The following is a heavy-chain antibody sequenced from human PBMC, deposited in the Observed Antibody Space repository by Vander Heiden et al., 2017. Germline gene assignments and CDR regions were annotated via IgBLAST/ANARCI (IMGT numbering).Heavy chain of an antibody. J-gene: IGHJ4*02. CDR2: ISYDGSNK. D-gene: IGHD3-10*01. CDR1: GFTFSSYG. Sequence: QVQLVESGGGAVPPGRSLRASSAAPGFTFSSYGMHGVRQAPGKGLEWVAVISYDGSNKYYADSVKGRFTISRDNSKNTLYLQMNSLRAEDTAVYYCAKDGKSGIFDYWGQGTLVTVSS. CDR3: AKDGKSGIFDY. V-gene: IGHV3-30*18.